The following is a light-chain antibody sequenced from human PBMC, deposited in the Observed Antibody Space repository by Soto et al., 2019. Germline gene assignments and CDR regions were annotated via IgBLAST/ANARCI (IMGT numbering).Light chain of an antibody. V-gene: IGLV2-14*01. CDR1: SSDVGGYNY. Sequence: QSGLTQPASVSGSPGQSITISCTGTSSDVGGYNYVSWYQQHPGKAPKLMIYEVSNRPSGVSNRLSGSKSGNTASLTISGLQAEDEADYYCSSYTSSSTYVFGTGTKVTVL. CDR2: EVS. J-gene: IGLJ1*01. CDR3: SSYTSSSTYV.